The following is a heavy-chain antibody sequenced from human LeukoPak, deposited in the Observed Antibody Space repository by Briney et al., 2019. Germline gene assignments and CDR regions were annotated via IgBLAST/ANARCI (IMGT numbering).Heavy chain of an antibody. V-gene: IGHV5-51*01. Sequence: PGESLKISCKGSGYSFTSYWIGWVRQMPGKGLEWMGIIYPGDSDTRYSPSFQGQVTISADKSISTAYLQWSSLKASDTAMYYCGRWPSTVRDAFDIWGQGTMVTVSS. CDR3: GRWPSTVRDAFDI. D-gene: IGHD4-11*01. J-gene: IGHJ3*02. CDR1: GYSFTSYW. CDR2: IYPGDSDT.